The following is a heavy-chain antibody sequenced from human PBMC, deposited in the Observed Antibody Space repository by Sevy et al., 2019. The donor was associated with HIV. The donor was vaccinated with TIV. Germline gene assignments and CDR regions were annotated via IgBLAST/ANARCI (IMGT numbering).Heavy chain of an antibody. D-gene: IGHD1-1*01. V-gene: IGHV3-15*01. Sequence: GGSLRLSCAASGFTFSHAWMSWVRQAPGKGLEWVGRIKSKTDGGTIDYVAPVKGRFTIARDDSKNTLYLQLNSLKSEDTAVYYCTLDGIWNVGINYYYGMDVWGQGTTVTVSS. CDR3: TLDGIWNVGINYYYGMDV. CDR2: IKSKTDGGTI. CDR1: GFTFSHAW. J-gene: IGHJ6*02.